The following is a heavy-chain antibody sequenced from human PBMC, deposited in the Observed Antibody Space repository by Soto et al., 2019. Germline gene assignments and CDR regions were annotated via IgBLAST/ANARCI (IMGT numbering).Heavy chain of an antibody. CDR1: GYTFTSYD. CDR3: ARDIVVVVAATLVFDP. V-gene: IGHV1-8*01. Sequence: ASVKVSCKASGYTFTSYDINWVRQATGQGLEWMGWMNPNSGNTGYAQKFQGRVTMTRNTSISTAYMELSSLRSEDTAVYYCARDIVVVVAATLVFDPWGQGTLVTVSS. D-gene: IGHD2-15*01. J-gene: IGHJ5*02. CDR2: MNPNSGNT.